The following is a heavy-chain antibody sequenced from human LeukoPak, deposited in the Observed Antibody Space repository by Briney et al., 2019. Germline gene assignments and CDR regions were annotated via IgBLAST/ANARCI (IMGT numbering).Heavy chain of an antibody. V-gene: IGHV1-69*05. J-gene: IGHJ6*03. Sequence: SVKVSCKASGGTFSSYAISWVRQAPGQGLEWMGGIIPIFGTANYAQKFQGRVTITTDESTSTAYMELSSLRSEDTAVYYCVKGGNSYYYYMDVWGKGTTVTVSS. CDR3: VKGGNSYYYYMDV. CDR1: GGTFSSYA. CDR2: IIPIFGTA.